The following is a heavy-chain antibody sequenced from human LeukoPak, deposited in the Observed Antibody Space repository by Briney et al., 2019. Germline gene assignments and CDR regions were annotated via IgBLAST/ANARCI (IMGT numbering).Heavy chain of an antibody. V-gene: IGHV3-74*01. CDR2: VNSDGSST. CDR3: ARDLEDCSGGSCYSWFDP. Sequence: QAGGSLRLSCAASGFTFSSYWMHWVRQAPGKGLVWVSLVNSDGSSTSYADSVKGRFTISRDNAKNTLYLQMNSLRAEDTAVYYCARDLEDCSGGSCYSWFDPWGQGTLVTVSS. D-gene: IGHD2-15*01. J-gene: IGHJ5*02. CDR1: GFTFSSYW.